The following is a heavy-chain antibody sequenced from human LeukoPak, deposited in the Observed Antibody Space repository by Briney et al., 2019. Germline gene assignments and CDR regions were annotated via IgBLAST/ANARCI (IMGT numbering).Heavy chain of an antibody. Sequence: PGGSLRLSCAASGFTFSSYGMHWVRQARGKGLEWVAFIRYDGSNKYYADSVKGRFTISRDNSKNTLYLQMNSLRAEDTAVYYCARDLMGIAYRGAFYYWGQGTLVTVSS. CDR1: GFTFSSYG. V-gene: IGHV3-30*02. CDR2: IRYDGSNK. J-gene: IGHJ4*02. D-gene: IGHD6-13*01. CDR3: ARDLMGIAYRGAFYY.